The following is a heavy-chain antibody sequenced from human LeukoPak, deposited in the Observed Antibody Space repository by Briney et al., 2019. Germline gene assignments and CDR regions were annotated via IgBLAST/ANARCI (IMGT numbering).Heavy chain of an antibody. CDR3: ARVDGRVGATGRVIDY. D-gene: IGHD1-26*01. CDR1: GFTLSSYS. CDR2: ISSSSSYI. J-gene: IGHJ4*02. Sequence: GGSLRLSCAASGFTLSSYSMNWVRQAPGKGLEWVSSISSSSSYIYYADSVKGRFTISRDNAKNSLYLQMNSLRAEDTAVYYCARVDGRVGATGRVIDYWGQGTLVTVSS. V-gene: IGHV3-21*01.